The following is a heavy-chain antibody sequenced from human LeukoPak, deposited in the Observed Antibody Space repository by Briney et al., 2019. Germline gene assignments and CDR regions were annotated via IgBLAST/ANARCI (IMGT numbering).Heavy chain of an antibody. Sequence: GGSLRLSCAASGFTFSSYAMHWVRQAPGKGLEWVAVISYDGSNKYYADSEKGRFTISRDNSKNTLYLQMNSLRAEDTAVYYCAREGGSGSPMDVWGKGTTVTVSS. J-gene: IGHJ6*03. D-gene: IGHD3-10*01. CDR2: ISYDGSNK. CDR1: GFTFSSYA. V-gene: IGHV3-30*17. CDR3: AREGGSGSPMDV.